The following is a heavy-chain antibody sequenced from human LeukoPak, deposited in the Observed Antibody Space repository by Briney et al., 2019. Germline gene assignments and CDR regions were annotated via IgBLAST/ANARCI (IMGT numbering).Heavy chain of an antibody. J-gene: IGHJ4*02. CDR2: ISSSSSYI. D-gene: IGHD3-16*01. V-gene: IGHV3-21*01. CDR3: ARGGMGPTPPYSDY. CDR1: GFTFSSYS. Sequence: GGSLRLSCAASGFTFSSYSMNWVRQAPGKGLEWVSSISSSSSYIYYADSVKGRFTISRDNAKNSLYLQMNSLRAEDTAVYYCARGGMGPTPPYSDYWGQGTLVTVSS.